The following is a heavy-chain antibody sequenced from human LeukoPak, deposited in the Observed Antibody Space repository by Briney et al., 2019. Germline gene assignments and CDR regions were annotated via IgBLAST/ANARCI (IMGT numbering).Heavy chain of an antibody. CDR3: AGSSGYSSSWYLNYYYGMDV. J-gene: IGHJ6*02. Sequence: ASVKVSCKASGYTFTGYYMHWVRQAPGQGLEWMGWINPNSGGTNYAQKFQGRVTMTRNTSISTAYMELSSLRSEDTAVYYCAGSSGYSSSWYLNYYYGMDVWGQGTTVTVSS. CDR2: INPNSGGT. V-gene: IGHV1-2*02. D-gene: IGHD6-13*01. CDR1: GYTFTGYY.